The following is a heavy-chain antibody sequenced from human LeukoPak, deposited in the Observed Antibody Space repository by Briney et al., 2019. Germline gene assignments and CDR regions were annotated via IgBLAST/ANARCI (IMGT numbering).Heavy chain of an antibody. J-gene: IGHJ4*02. CDR2: ISSGSNT. Sequence: GGSLRLSCAASGFTVSSNYMSWVRQAPGKGLEWVSVISSGSNTYYADSVKGRFTISRDNSKNTLYLQMNILRAEDTAVYYCARDPLSGLGHQDFDYWGQGTLVTVSS. V-gene: IGHV3-53*01. CDR1: GFTVSSNY. D-gene: IGHD3-10*01. CDR3: ARDPLSGLGHQDFDY.